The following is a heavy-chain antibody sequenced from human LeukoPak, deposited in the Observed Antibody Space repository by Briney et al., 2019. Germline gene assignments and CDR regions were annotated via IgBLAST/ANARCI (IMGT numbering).Heavy chain of an antibody. CDR2: ISSDEINE. V-gene: IGHV3-30*18. J-gene: IGHJ5*01. Sequence: RRSLRLSCAASGFSFRSYGMHWVRQAPGKGLEWVAVISSDEINEYYADSVKGRFTISRDNSKNTLYLQINSLRGEDTAVYYCAKGESITSAWFDSWGQGTLVTVSS. D-gene: IGHD5-24*01. CDR3: AKGESITSAWFDS. CDR1: GFSFRSYG.